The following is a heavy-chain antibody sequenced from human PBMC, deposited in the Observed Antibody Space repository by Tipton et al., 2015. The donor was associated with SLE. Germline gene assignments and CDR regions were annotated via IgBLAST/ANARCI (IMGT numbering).Heavy chain of an antibody. V-gene: IGHV4-39*07. CDR2: ISSGGDT. Sequence: TLSLTCTVSGGAITMNNYYWGWVRQPPGQGLEWIGVISSGGDTFYTPSLNIRVSISLSAPTNQFSLRLTSLTASDTAVYYCARRGRSAWFPGVWGPGTLVTVPS. CDR3: ARRGRSAWFPGV. D-gene: IGHD3-10*01. CDR1: GGAITMNNYY. J-gene: IGHJ4*02.